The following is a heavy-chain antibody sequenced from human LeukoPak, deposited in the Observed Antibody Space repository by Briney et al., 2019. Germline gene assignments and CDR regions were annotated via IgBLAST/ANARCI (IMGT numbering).Heavy chain of an antibody. CDR1: GFTFSSYE. D-gene: IGHD5-24*01. CDR3: AKLGERRDGYSDNFDY. V-gene: IGHV3-48*03. CDR2: ISSSGSTI. J-gene: IGHJ4*02. Sequence: GGSLRLSCAASGFTFSSYEMNWVRQAPGKGLEWVSYISSSGSTIYYADSVKGRFTISRDNSKNTLYLQMNSLRAEDTAVYYCAKLGERRDGYSDNFDYWGQGTLVTVSS.